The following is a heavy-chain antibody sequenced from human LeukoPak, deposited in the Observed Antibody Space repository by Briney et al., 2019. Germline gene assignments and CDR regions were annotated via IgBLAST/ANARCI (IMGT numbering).Heavy chain of an antibody. J-gene: IGHJ3*02. CDR3: ARSLNAATDAFDI. V-gene: IGHV1-2*02. D-gene: IGHD2-15*01. Sequence: ASVKVSCKASGYTFTGYYMHWVRQAPGQGLEWIGWINPNSGGTNYAQKFQGRVTMTRDTSISTAYMELSRLRSDDTAVYYCARSLNAATDAFDIWGQGTMVTVSS. CDR2: INPNSGGT. CDR1: GYTFTGYY.